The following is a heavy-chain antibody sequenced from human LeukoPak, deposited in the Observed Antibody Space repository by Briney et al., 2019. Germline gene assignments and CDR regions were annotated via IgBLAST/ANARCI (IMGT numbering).Heavy chain of an antibody. D-gene: IGHD3-10*01. CDR3: ARYPSDGSGTYYFDY. V-gene: IGHV4-59*12. CDR2: IYYSGST. CDR1: GGSIRSYY. J-gene: IGHJ4*02. Sequence: SETLSLTCTVSGGSIRSYYWSWIRQPPGKGLEWIEYIYYSGSTNYNPSLKSRVTMSVDTSKNQFSLKLSSVTAADTAMYYCARYPSDGSGTYYFDYWGQGTLATVSS.